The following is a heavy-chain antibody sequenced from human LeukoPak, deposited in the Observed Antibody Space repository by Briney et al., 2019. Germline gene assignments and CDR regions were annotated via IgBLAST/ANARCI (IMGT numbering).Heavy chain of an antibody. CDR1: GGSFSGYY. V-gene: IGHV4-34*01. CDR3: ARECQGVTTMGFDY. J-gene: IGHJ4*02. D-gene: IGHD4-23*01. Sequence: SETLSLTCAVYGGSFSGYYWSWIRQPPGKGLEWIGEINHSGSTNYNPSLKSRVTISVDTSKNQFSLKLSSVTAADTAVYYCARECQGVTTMGFDYWGQGTLLTVSS. CDR2: INHSGST.